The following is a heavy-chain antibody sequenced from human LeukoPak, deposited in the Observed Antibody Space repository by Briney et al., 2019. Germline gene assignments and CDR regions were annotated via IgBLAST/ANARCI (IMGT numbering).Heavy chain of an antibody. CDR3: AKGDQYTYGSAVGY. CDR1: GFTFDDYA. J-gene: IGHJ4*02. CDR2: ISWNSGSI. D-gene: IGHD5-18*01. V-gene: IGHV3-9*01. Sequence: GGSLRLPCAASGFTFDDYAMHWVRQTPGEGLEWVSGISWNSGSIGYADSVKGRFTISRDNAKNSLYLQMNSLRAEDTALYYCAKGDQYTYGSAVGYWGQGTLVTVSS.